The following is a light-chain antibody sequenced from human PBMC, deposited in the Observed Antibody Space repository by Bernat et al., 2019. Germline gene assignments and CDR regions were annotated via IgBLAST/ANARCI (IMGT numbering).Light chain of an antibody. Sequence: DIVMTQSPDSLAVSLGERATFNCKSSQSVLYSSDSKNYLAWYQKKSGQPPKLRIYWASARESGVPDRFSGSGYGTDFTLSISSLQAEDVSVYYCQQCYNTPHTFGAGTPVEIK. V-gene: IGKV4-1*01. J-gene: IGKJ4*01. CDR2: WAS. CDR3: QQCYNTPHT. CDR1: QSVLYSSDSKNY.